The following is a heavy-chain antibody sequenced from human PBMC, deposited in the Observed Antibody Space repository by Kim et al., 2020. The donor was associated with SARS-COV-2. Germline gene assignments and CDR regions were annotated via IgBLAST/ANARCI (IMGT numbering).Heavy chain of an antibody. J-gene: IGHJ3*02. V-gene: IGHV3-30-3*01. Sequence: GGSLRLSCAASGFTFSSYAMHWVRQAPGKGLEWVAVISYDGSNKYYADSVKGRFTISRDNSKNTLYLQMNSLRAEDTAVYYCARAGRGGSCCEAAFDIWG. CDR1: GFTFSSYA. D-gene: IGHD2-15*01. CDR3: ARAGRGGSCCEAAFDI. CDR2: ISYDGSNK.